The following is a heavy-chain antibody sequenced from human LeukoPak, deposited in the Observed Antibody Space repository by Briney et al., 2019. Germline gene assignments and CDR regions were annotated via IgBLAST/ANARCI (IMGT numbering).Heavy chain of an antibody. J-gene: IGHJ4*02. V-gene: IGHV3-30*18. CDR3: AKCGYGAYYFDY. CDR2: ISYDGSNK. D-gene: IGHD5-12*01. Sequence: GGSLRLSCAASGFTFSSYGMHWVRQAPGKGLEWVAVISYDGSNKYYADSVKGRFTISRDNSKNTLYLQMNSLRAEDTAVYYCAKCGYGAYYFDYWGQGTLVTVSS. CDR1: GFTFSSYG.